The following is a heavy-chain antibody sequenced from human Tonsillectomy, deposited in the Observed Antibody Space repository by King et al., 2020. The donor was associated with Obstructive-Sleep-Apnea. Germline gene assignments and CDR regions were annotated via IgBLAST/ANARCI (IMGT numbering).Heavy chain of an antibody. CDR2: ISGSGGST. D-gene: IGHD4-17*01. CDR3: AKDLSLISYGDYVGFDY. CDR1: GFTFSSYA. J-gene: IGHJ4*02. V-gene: IGHV3-23*04. Sequence: VQLVESGGGLVQPGGSLRLSCAASGFTFSSYAMSWVRQAPGKGLEWVSAISGSGGSTYYADSVKGRFTISRDNSKNTLYLQMNSLRAEDTAVYYCAKDLSLISYGDYVGFDYWGQETLVTVSS.